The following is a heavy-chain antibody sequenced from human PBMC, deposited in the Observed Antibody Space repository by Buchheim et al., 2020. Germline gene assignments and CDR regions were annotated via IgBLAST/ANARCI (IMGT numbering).Heavy chain of an antibody. CDR2: INHSGRT. CDR3: ARGGGINPTYSGSQNWFDP. D-gene: IGHD1-26*01. J-gene: IGHJ5*02. Sequence: QVQLQQWGAGLLKPSETLSLTCAVYGGSFSGYYWSWIRQPPGKGLEWIGEINHSGRTNYNPSLKSRVTISVDTSKNQFSLKLSSVTAADTAVYYCARGGGINPTYSGSQNWFDPWGQGTL. CDR1: GGSFSGYY. V-gene: IGHV4-34*01.